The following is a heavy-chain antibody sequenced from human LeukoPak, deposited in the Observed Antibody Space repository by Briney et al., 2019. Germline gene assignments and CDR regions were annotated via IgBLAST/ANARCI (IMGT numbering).Heavy chain of an antibody. Sequence: GASVKVSCKASGYTFTGYYMHWVRQAPGQGLEWMGWINPNSGGTNYAQKFQGRFTMTRDTSISTAYMELSRLRSDDTAVYYCARDSGQYQLLYWFDPWGQGTLVTVSS. D-gene: IGHD2-2*01. CDR2: INPNSGGT. CDR3: ARDSGQYQLLYWFDP. J-gene: IGHJ5*02. CDR1: GYTFTGYY. V-gene: IGHV1-2*02.